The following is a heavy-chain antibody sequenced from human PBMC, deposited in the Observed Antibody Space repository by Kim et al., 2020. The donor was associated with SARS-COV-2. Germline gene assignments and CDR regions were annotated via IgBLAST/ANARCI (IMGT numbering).Heavy chain of an antibody. Sequence: GGSLRLSCVASGFTFSSYDMHWVRQVTGKGLEWVSAIGIAGDTYYPGSVMGRFTMSRENAKNSLYLQMNSLRAGDTAVDYGARTGAGSGYGFDLWGQGTILTCSS. CDR3: ARTGAGSGYGFDL. D-gene: IGHD3-22*01. J-gene: IGHJ3*01. V-gene: IGHV3-13*01. CDR1: GFTFSSYD. CDR2: IGIAGDT.